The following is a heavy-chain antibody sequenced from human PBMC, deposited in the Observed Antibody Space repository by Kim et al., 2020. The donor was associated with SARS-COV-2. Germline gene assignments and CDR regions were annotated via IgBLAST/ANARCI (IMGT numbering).Heavy chain of an antibody. CDR2: MRYDGTRE. V-gene: IGHV3-33*01. CDR3: ARDLSYGSLDF. Sequence: GGSLRRSCVASGFTLNAHGMMWVRQAPGKGLEGVALMRYDGTRENYADSVKGRFTISRDTFKNTLYLQMNSLRDDDTAVYYCARDLSYGSLDFRGQGTLVTVSS. CDR1: GFTLNAHG. D-gene: IGHD2-15*01. J-gene: IGHJ4*02.